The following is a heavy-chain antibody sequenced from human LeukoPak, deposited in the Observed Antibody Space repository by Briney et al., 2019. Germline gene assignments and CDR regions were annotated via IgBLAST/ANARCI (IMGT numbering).Heavy chain of an antibody. CDR2: INHNGNVN. V-gene: IGHV3-7*01. J-gene: IGHJ5*02. CDR3: ASYSSFP. CDR1: GFTFSSYW. D-gene: IGHD6-6*01. Sequence: GGSLRLSCAASGFTFSSYWMNWARQAPGKGLEWVASINHNGNVNYYVDSVKGRFTISRDNAKNSLYLQMNSLRAEDTAVYYCASYSSFPWGQGTLVTVSS.